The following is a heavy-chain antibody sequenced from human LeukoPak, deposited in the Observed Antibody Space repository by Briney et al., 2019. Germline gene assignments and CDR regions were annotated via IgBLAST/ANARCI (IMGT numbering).Heavy chain of an antibody. Sequence: PGGSLRLSCAASGFTFSSYGMRWVRQAPGKGLEWVAVIWYDGSNKYYADSVKGRFTISRDNSKNTLYLQMNSLRAEDTAVYYCARDHGGTSFDYWGQGTLVTVSS. V-gene: IGHV3-33*01. CDR2: IWYDGSNK. J-gene: IGHJ4*02. CDR1: GFTFSSYG. D-gene: IGHD3-16*01. CDR3: ARDHGGTSFDY.